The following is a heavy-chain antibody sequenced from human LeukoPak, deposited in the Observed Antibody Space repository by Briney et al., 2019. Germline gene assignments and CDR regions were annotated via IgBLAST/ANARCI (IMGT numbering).Heavy chain of an antibody. D-gene: IGHD1-26*01. V-gene: IGHV3-69-1*01. CDR3: ASAPLGPTRP. Sequence: MSSSSSINYADSLKGRFTISRDDAKNSLYLQMNSLRAEDTAVYYCASAPLGPTRPWGQGTLVTVSS. CDR2: MSSSSSI. J-gene: IGHJ5*02.